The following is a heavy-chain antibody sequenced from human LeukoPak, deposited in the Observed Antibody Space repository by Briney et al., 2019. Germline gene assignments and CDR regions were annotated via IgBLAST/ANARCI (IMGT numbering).Heavy chain of an antibody. CDR1: GYTFTSYY. CDR2: INPSGGST. J-gene: IGHJ4*02. CDR3: ATRGYSYGYNY. Sequence: ASVKVSCKASGYTFTSYYMHWVRQAPGQGLEWMGIINPSGGSTSYAQKFQGRVTITADTSTDTAYMELSSLRSEDTAVYYCATRGYSYGYNYWGQGTLVTVSS. D-gene: IGHD5-18*01. V-gene: IGHV1-46*01.